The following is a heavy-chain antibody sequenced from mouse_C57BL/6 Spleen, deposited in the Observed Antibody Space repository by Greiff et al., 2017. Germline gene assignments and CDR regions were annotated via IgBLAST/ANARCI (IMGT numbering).Heavy chain of an antibody. CDR1: GYSFTGYY. J-gene: IGHJ4*01. D-gene: IGHD1-1*01. CDR2: INPSTGGT. CDR3: ARFYYGSVYAMDY. V-gene: IGHV1-42*01. Sequence: EVQLQQSGPELVKPGASVKISCKASGYSFTGYYMNWVKQSPEKSLEWIGEINPSTGGTTYNQKFKAKATLTVDKSSSTAYMQLKILTSEDSAVDYCARFYYGSVYAMDYWGQGTSVTVSS.